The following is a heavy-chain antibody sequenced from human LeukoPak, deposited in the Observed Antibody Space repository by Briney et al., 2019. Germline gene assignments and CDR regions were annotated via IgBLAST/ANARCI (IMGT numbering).Heavy chain of an antibody. CDR2: IIPIFGTA. V-gene: IGHV1-69*05. D-gene: IGHD6-19*01. Sequence: ASVKVSCKASGGTFSSYATSWVRQAPGQGLEWMGGIIPIFGTANYAQKFQGRVTITTDESTSTAYMELSSLRSEDTAVYYCARAEQWLVEGSCDYWGQGTLVTVSS. CDR3: ARAEQWLVEGSCDY. CDR1: GGTFSSYA. J-gene: IGHJ4*02.